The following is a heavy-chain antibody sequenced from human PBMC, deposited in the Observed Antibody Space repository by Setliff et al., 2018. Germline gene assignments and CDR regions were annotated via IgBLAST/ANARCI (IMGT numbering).Heavy chain of an antibody. Sequence: GESLKISCKGSGYSFTRNWISWVRQMPGKGLEWMGRIDPSDSYTNYSPSFQGHVTISADKSISTAYVQWSNLKASDAAMYYCARLRGATSYYYMDVWGKGTTVTVSS. CDR3: ARLRGATSYYYMDV. D-gene: IGHD1-26*01. J-gene: IGHJ6*03. CDR1: GYSFTRNW. V-gene: IGHV5-10-1*01. CDR2: IDPSDSYT.